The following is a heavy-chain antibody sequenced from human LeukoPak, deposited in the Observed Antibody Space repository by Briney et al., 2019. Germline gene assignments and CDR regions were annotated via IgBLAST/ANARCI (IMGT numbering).Heavy chain of an antibody. CDR1: GYTFTGYY. CDR3: ARGSYGSGSYNPLKFDH. CDR2: INPNSGGT. D-gene: IGHD3-10*01. J-gene: IGHJ4*02. V-gene: IGHV1-2*02. Sequence: ASVKVSCKASGYTFTGYYMHWVRQAPGQGLEWMGWINPNSGGTNYAQKFQGRVTMTRDTSISTAYMELSRLRSDDTAVYYCARGSYGSGSYNPLKFDHWGQGTLVTVSS.